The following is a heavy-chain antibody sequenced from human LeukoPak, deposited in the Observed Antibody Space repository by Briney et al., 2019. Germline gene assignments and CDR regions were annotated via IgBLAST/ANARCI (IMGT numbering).Heavy chain of an antibody. D-gene: IGHD2-15*01. CDR2: ISAYNGNT. CDR1: GYTFTSHG. J-gene: IGHJ5*02. Sequence: ASVKVSCKASGYTFTSHGISWVRQAPGQGLEWMGWISAYNGNTNYAEKLQDRVTMTTDTPTSTAYMELRGLRSDDTAVYYCARSGTGYCSGGSCYKNWVDPWGQGTPVTVSS. V-gene: IGHV1-18*01. CDR3: ARSGTGYCSGGSCYKNWVDP.